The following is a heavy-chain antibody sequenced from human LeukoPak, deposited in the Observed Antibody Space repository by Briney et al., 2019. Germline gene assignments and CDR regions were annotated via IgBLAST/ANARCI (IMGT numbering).Heavy chain of an antibody. CDR3: ARGTYYYDSSGYYYQYYFDY. CDR1: GSTFSSYS. J-gene: IGHJ4*02. Sequence: PGGSLRLSCAASGSTFSSYSMNWVRQAPGKGLEWVSYISSSSSSIYYADSVKGRFTISRDNAKNSLYLQMNSLRAEDTAVYYCARGTYYYDSSGYYYQYYFDYWGQGTLVTVSS. D-gene: IGHD3-22*01. CDR2: ISSSSSSI. V-gene: IGHV3-48*01.